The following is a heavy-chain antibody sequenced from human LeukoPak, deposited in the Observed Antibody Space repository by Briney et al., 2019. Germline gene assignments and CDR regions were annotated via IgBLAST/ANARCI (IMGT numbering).Heavy chain of an antibody. Sequence: PGGSLRLSCAASGFTFSSYSMNWVRQAPGKGLEWVSSISSSSSYIYYADSVKGRFTISRDNAKNSLYLQMNSLRTEDTAVYYCARGGGQTGRNFDYWGQGTLVTVSS. CDR2: ISSSSSYI. CDR1: GFTFSSYS. CDR3: ARGGGQTGRNFDY. D-gene: IGHD2-15*01. V-gene: IGHV3-21*01. J-gene: IGHJ4*02.